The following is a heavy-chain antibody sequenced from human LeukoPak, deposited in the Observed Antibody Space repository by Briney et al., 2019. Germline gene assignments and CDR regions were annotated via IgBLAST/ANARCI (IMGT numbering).Heavy chain of an antibody. D-gene: IGHD3-10*01. Sequence: GGSLRLSCTASGFSFSDFWMHWVRQAPGKGLVWVSRIRGDGYDSNYADSVKGRFTISRDNAQNTLYLQMNSLRVEDTAVYYCASDRALGSGGLDNWGQGTLVTVSS. CDR1: GFSFSDFW. J-gene: IGHJ4*02. V-gene: IGHV3-74*01. CDR3: ASDRALGSGGLDN. CDR2: IRGDGYDS.